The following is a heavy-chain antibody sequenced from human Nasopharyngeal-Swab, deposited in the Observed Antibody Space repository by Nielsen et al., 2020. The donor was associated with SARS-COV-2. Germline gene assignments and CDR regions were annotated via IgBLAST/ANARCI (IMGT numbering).Heavy chain of an antibody. Sequence: SETLSLTCTVSGGSISAAAYYWSWVRQHPGRGLEWIGYIYYSGSTHYNPSPKSRVTISFDTSKNQFSLNLSSVTAADTAVYYCTRDFGDSGTSFDPWGQGTLVTVSS. CDR3: TRDFGDSGTSFDP. CDR1: GGSISAAAYY. D-gene: IGHD3-10*01. CDR2: IYYSGST. V-gene: IGHV4-31*03. J-gene: IGHJ5*02.